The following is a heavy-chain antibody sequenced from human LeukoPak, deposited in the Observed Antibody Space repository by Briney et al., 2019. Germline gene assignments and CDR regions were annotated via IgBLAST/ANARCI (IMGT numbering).Heavy chain of an antibody. Sequence: GAPRLSCAASGFTFSSYGMHWVRQAPGKGLKWAAVIWYDGSNKYYADSVKGRFTISRDNSKNTLYLQMNSLRAEDTAVYYCARDPIAVAGMFDYWGQGTLVTVSS. CDR2: IWYDGSNK. J-gene: IGHJ4*02. V-gene: IGHV3-33*01. CDR3: ARDPIAVAGMFDY. D-gene: IGHD6-19*01. CDR1: GFTFSSYG.